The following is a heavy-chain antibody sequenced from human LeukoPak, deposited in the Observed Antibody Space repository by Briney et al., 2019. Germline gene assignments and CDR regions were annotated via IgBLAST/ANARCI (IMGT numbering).Heavy chain of an antibody. CDR2: ISDIGSI. Sequence: SETLSLTCTVSGGSISSYYWSWIRQPPGKGLEWIAYISDIGSINYNPSLKSRVTISLDASKNQFSLKLSSVTAADTAVYYCASQTLNYDFWSGPLDYWGQGTLVTVSS. CDR1: GGSISSYY. V-gene: IGHV4-59*08. CDR3: ASQTLNYDFWSGPLDY. J-gene: IGHJ4*02. D-gene: IGHD3-3*01.